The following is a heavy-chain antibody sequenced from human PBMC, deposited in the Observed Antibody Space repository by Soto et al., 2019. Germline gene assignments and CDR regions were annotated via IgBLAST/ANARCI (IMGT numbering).Heavy chain of an antibody. V-gene: IGHV4-39*01. D-gene: IGHD5-12*01. J-gene: IGHJ3*02. CDR1: GGSISSSAYF. Sequence: QLQVQESGPGLVKPAETLSLTCTVSGGSISSSAYFWGWIRQPPGKGLEWIGNIYYTGRTSYNPALKSRITISIATSKNRFSLTLSSVTAADTSVYFCARIYSGYDDAGAFHICGQGTMVTVSS. CDR3: ARIYSGYDDAGAFHI. CDR2: IYYTGRT.